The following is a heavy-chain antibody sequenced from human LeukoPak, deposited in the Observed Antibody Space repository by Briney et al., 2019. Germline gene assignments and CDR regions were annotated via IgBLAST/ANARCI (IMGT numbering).Heavy chain of an antibody. V-gene: IGHV3-30*02. CDR2: IRYDGSNK. Sequence: GSLRLSFSASGFPFSSYGMHWVRQAPGKGLEGVAFIRYDGSNKYYADSVKGRFTISRDNSKNTLYLQMNSLRAEDTAVYYCAKGQQWLVPWGQGTLVTVSS. CDR3: AKGQQWLVP. CDR1: GFPFSSYG. J-gene: IGHJ5*02. D-gene: IGHD6-19*01.